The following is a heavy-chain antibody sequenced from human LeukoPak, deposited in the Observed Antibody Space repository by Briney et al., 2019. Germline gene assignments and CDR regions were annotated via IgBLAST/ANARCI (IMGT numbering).Heavy chain of an antibody. D-gene: IGHD6-19*01. V-gene: IGHV3-9*01. CDR3: AKDKGAVAGYYFDH. Sequence: GGSLRLSCAASGFTFDDYAMHWVRQAPGKGLEWVSGISWNSGSIGYADSVKGRFTISRDNAKNSLYLQMNSLRAEDTALYYCAKDKGAVAGYYFDHWGQGTLVTVSS. J-gene: IGHJ4*02. CDR2: ISWNSGSI. CDR1: GFTFDDYA.